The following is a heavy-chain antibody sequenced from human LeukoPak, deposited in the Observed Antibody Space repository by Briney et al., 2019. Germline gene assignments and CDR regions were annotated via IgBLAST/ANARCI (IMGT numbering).Heavy chain of an antibody. J-gene: IGHJ5*02. CDR1: GYTFTGYY. Sequence: ASVKVSCKAPGYTFTGYYMHWVRQAPGQGLEWMGWINPNSGGTNYAQKFQGWVTMTRDTSISTAYMELSRLRSDDTAVYYCARAQYSSGWSNLNWFDPWGQGTLVTVSS. D-gene: IGHD6-19*01. CDR2: INPNSGGT. CDR3: ARAQYSSGWSNLNWFDP. V-gene: IGHV1-2*04.